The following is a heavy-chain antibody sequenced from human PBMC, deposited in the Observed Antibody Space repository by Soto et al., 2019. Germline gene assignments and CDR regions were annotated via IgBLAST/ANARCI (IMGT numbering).Heavy chain of an antibody. CDR2: ISYDGSNK. V-gene: IGHV3-30-3*01. CDR1: GFNFSSYA. J-gene: IGHJ5*02. D-gene: IGHD6-6*01. Sequence: PGGSLRLSCSASGFNFSSYAMHWVSQAPGKGLEWVAVISYDGSNKYYADSVKGRFTISRDNSKNTLYLQMNSLRAEDTAVYYCASDPGYSSSMPWFAPWGQGTLVTVSS. CDR3: ASDPGYSSSMPWFAP.